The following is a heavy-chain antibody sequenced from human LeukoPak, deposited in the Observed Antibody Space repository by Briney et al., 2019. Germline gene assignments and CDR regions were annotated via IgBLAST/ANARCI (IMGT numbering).Heavy chain of an antibody. Sequence: GRSLRLSCAASGFTFDDYAMHWVRQAPGKGLEWVSGISWDSDSKDYADSVKGRFIISRDNAKNSLYLQMNSLRAEDTALYYCAKTSSTSGGYYIDYWGQGTLVTVSS. D-gene: IGHD6-13*01. J-gene: IGHJ4*02. CDR1: GFTFDDYA. CDR3: AKTSSTSGGYYIDY. CDR2: ISWDSDSK. V-gene: IGHV3-9*01.